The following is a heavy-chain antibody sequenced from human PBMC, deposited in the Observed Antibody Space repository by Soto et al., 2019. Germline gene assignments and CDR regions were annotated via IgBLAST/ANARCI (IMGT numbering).Heavy chain of an antibody. J-gene: IGHJ4*02. CDR3: ARRAQHDY. CDR1: GYRFTNYW. V-gene: IGHV5-10-1*01. CDR2: IDPSDSST. Sequence: GASLPSSCKGCGYRFTNYWISWVRQMTGKGLEWMGKIDPSDSSTNYNPSFQGHVTISVDKSINTVFLQWSTLRASDTAMYYCARRAQHDYWGQGTLVTVSS.